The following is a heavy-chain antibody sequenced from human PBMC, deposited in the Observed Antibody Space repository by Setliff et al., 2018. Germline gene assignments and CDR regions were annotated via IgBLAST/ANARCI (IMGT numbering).Heavy chain of an antibody. D-gene: IGHD4-4*01. CDR3: ASNALPHYDYSNYEGLYDYYYYMDV. J-gene: IGHJ6*03. CDR2: IYTSGST. CDR1: GGSISSGSYY. Sequence: PSETLSLTCTVSGGSISSGSYYWSRIRQPAGKGLEWIGHIYTSGSTNYNPSLKSRVTISVDTSKNQFSLKLSSVTAADTAVYYCASNALPHYDYSNYEGLYDYYYYMDVWGKGTTVTVSS. V-gene: IGHV4-61*09.